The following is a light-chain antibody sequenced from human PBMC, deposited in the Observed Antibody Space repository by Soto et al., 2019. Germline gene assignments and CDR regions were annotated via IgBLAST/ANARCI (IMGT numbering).Light chain of an antibody. CDR2: EVS. V-gene: IGLV2-23*02. J-gene: IGLJ3*02. Sequence: QSALTQPASVSGSPGQSITISCTGTSSDVGSYNLVSWYQQHPVKAPKLMIYEVSKRRSGVSNRFSGSKSGNTASLTISGLQAEDEAEYYCCSYAGSSTLWVFGGGTKLPVL. CDR1: SSDVGSYNL. CDR3: CSYAGSSTLWV.